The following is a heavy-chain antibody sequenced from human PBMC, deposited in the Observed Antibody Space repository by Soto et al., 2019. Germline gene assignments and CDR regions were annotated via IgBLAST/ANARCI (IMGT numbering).Heavy chain of an antibody. CDR3: ARDGDVNTGFGKDY. J-gene: IGHJ4*02. CDR2: IWHDGGNK. V-gene: IGHV3-33*01. D-gene: IGHD3-16*01. CDR1: GFTFSSYG. Sequence: QVQLVESGGGVVQPGRSLRLSCAASGFTFSSYGMPWVRQAPGKGLEWVAFIWHDGGNKFYAESVKGRFTISRDNSKNTLYLQMTSLSAEYTAMYYCARDGDVNTGFGKDYWGQGTLVTVSS.